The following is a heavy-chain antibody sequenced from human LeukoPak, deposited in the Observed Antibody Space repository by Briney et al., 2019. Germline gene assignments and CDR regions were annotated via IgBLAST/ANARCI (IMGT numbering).Heavy chain of an antibody. D-gene: IGHD5-12*01. CDR2: IYSGGST. CDR1: GFTFSSYG. Sequence: GGSLRLSCAASGFTFSSYGMHWVRQAPGKGLEWVSVIYSGGSTYYADSVKGRFTISRDNSKNTLYLQMNSLRAEDTAVYYCARDPRYSGYDYFDYWGQGTLVTVSS. CDR3: ARDPRYSGYDYFDY. V-gene: IGHV3-53*01. J-gene: IGHJ4*02.